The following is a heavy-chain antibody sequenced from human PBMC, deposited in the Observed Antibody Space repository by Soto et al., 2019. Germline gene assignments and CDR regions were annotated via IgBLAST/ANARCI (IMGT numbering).Heavy chain of an antibody. Sequence: SGPTLVNPTQTLTLTCTFSGFSLSTSGMCVSWIRQPPGKALEWLARIDWDDDKYYSTSLKTRLTISKDTSKNQVVLTMTNMDPVDTATYYCARDIVVVPAAMKGYYYYYMDVWGKGTTVTVSS. CDR3: ARDIVVVPAAMKGYYYYYMDV. CDR1: GFSLSTSGMC. V-gene: IGHV2-70*11. J-gene: IGHJ6*03. CDR2: IDWDDDK. D-gene: IGHD2-2*01.